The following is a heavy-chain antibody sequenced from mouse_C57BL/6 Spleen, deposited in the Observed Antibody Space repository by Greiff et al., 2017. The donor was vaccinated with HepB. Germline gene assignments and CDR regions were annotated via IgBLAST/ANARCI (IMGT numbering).Heavy chain of an antibody. CDR3: ARDGDYDYVFAY. V-gene: IGHV3-6*01. CDR1: GYSITSGYY. J-gene: IGHJ3*01. CDR2: ISYDGSN. Sequence: EVQLVESGPGLVKPSQSLSLTCSVTGYSITSGYYWNWIRQFPGNKLEWMGYISYDGSNNYNPSLKNRISITRDTSKNQFFLKLNSVTTEDTATYYCARDGDYDYVFAYWGQGTLVTVSA. D-gene: IGHD2-4*01.